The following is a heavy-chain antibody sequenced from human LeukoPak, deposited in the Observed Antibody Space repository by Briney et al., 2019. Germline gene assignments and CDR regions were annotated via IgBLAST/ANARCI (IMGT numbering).Heavy chain of an antibody. CDR2: ISYDGSNK. D-gene: IGHD1-26*01. J-gene: IGHJ4*02. CDR1: GFTFSSYG. V-gene: IGHV3-30*03. CDR3: AIIVGPHLNDYFDY. Sequence: PGGSVRLSCAASGFTFSSYGMHWVRQAPGKGLEWVAVISYDGSNKYYADSVKGRFTISRDNSKNTLYLQMNSLRAEDTAVYYCAIIVGPHLNDYFDYWGQGTLVTVSS.